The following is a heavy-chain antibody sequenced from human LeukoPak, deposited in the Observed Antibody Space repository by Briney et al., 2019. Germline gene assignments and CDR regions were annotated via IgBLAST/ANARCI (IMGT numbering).Heavy chain of an antibody. J-gene: IGHJ3*02. D-gene: IGHD2-15*01. V-gene: IGHV1-8*03. Sequence: ASVKVSCKASGYTFTTLDINWVRQATGQGLEWMGWINPNSGNRGYAQKFQGRVTITRDTSISTAYMELSSLRYEDTAVYYCWGGSGGYRVDSFDIWGQGTLVTVSS. CDR3: WGGSGGYRVDSFDI. CDR1: GYTFTTLD. CDR2: INPNSGNR.